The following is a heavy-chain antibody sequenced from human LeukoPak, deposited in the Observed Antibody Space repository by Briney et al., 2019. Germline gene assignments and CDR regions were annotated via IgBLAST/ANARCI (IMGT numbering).Heavy chain of an antibody. CDR3: ARVYDYVWGSYPNFDY. CDR1: GFTFSSYW. J-gene: IGHJ4*02. D-gene: IGHD3-16*02. V-gene: IGHV3-74*01. CDR2: INTDGSST. Sequence: GGSLRLSCAASGFTFSSYWMHWVRQAPGKGLVWVSRINTDGSSTSYADSVKGRFTISRDNARNTLYLQMNSLRAEDTAVYYCARVYDYVWGSYPNFDYWGQGTLVTVSS.